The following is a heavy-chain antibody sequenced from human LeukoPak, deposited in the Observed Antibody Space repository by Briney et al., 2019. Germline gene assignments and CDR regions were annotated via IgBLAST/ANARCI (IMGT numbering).Heavy chain of an antibody. V-gene: IGHV3-21*01. CDR2: ISSSSSYI. D-gene: IGHD3-22*01. J-gene: IGHJ4*02. Sequence: GGSLRLSCAASGFTFSSYSMNWVRQAPGKGLEWVSSISSSSSYIYYADPVKGRFTISRDNAKNSLYLQMNSLRAEDTAVYYCARDIYYDSSGYDYWGQGTLVTVSS. CDR3: ARDIYYDSSGYDY. CDR1: GFTFSSYS.